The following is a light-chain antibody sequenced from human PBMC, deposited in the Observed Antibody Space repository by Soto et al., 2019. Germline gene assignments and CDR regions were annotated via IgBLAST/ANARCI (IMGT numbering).Light chain of an antibody. CDR3: SSCGGSNNPYV. V-gene: IGLV2-8*01. CDR2: EVS. Sequence: QSVLTQPPSASGSPGQSVTISCTGTSRDVGSCKFVSWYQQYPGKAPKLIIFEVSQRPSGVPERFSGFKSGNTASLTVSGLQAEDEADYYCSSCGGSNNPYVFGTGTKVTVL. J-gene: IGLJ1*01. CDR1: SRDVGSCKF.